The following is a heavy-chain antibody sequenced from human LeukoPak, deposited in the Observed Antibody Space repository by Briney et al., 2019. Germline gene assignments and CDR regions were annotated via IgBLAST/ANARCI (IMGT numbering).Heavy chain of an antibody. Sequence: SETLSLTCAVSGGSISSSNWWSWVRQPPGKGLEWIGYIYYSGSTNYNPSLKSRVTISVDTSKNQFSLKLSSVTAADTAVYYCARAPMVGALGPPAYFDYWGQGTLVTVSS. J-gene: IGHJ4*02. CDR3: ARAPMVGALGPPAYFDY. CDR2: IYYSGST. CDR1: GGSISSSNW. V-gene: IGHV4-4*02. D-gene: IGHD1-26*01.